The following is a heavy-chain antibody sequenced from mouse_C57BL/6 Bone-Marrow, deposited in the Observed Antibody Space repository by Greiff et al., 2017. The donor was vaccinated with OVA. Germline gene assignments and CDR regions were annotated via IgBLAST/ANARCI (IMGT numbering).Heavy chain of an antibody. J-gene: IGHJ2*01. CDR2: INPSSGYT. V-gene: IGHV1-7*01. Sequence: VQLQQSGAELAKPGASVKLSCKASGYTFTSYWMHWVKQRPGQGLEWIGYINPSSGYTKYNQKFKDKATLTAAKYSSTAYMQLRNLTHEDAAVYYCARSLITTVVAFDYWGQGTTLTVSS. CDR3: ARSLITTVVAFDY. D-gene: IGHD1-1*01. CDR1: GYTFTSYW.